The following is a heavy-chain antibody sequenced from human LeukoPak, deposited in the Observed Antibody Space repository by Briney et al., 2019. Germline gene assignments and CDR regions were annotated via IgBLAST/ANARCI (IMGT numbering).Heavy chain of an antibody. Sequence: GGSLRLSCAASGFTFSRYSMHWVRQIPGKGLEYVSAVNDDGDRTYYADSVKARFTISRDNSKNTLFLQMGSLRAEDMAVYYCARVGDLNFYDFWGQGTLVIVSS. CDR1: GFTFSRYS. CDR3: ARVGDLNFYDF. CDR2: VNDDGDRT. D-gene: IGHD1-20*01. J-gene: IGHJ4*02. V-gene: IGHV3-64*02.